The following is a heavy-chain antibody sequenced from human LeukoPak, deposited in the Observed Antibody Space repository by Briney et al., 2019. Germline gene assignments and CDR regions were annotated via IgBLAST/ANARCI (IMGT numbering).Heavy chain of an antibody. Sequence: PSETLSLTCAVYGGSFSGYYWSWIRQPPGKGLEWIGEINHSGSTNYNPSLKSRVTISVDTSKNQFSLKLSSVTAADTAVYYCARAQTYYDIFTGYRWAWFDPWGQGTLVTVSS. J-gene: IGHJ5*02. CDR1: GGSFSGYY. V-gene: IGHV4-34*01. D-gene: IGHD3-9*01. CDR2: INHSGST. CDR3: ARAQTYYDIFTGYRWAWFDP.